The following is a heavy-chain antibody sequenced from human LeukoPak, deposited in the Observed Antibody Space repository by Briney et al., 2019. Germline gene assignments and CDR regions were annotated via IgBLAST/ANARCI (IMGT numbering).Heavy chain of an antibody. CDR2: INHSGST. D-gene: IGHD6-19*01. CDR1: GGSFSGYY. J-gene: IGHJ4*02. CDR3: AGHSGWSVDY. Sequence: SETLSLTCAVYGGSFSGYYWSWIRQPPGKGLEWIGEINHSGSTNYNPSLKSRVTISVDTSKNQFSLKLSSVTAADTAVYYCAGHSGWSVDYWGQGTLVTVSP. V-gene: IGHV4-34*01.